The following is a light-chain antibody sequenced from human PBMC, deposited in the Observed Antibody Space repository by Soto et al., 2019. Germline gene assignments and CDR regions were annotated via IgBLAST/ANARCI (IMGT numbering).Light chain of an antibody. Sequence: MKQSAATLSVTKGERATFSCRASQSVSSNLAWYQQNPGQAPRLLIYGASTRATGIPARFSGSGSGTEFTLTISSLQSEDFAVYYCQQYNNLPPIPFGEGRLLEIK. CDR3: QQYNNLPPIP. CDR2: GAS. J-gene: IGKJ5*01. CDR1: QSVSSN. V-gene: IGKV3-15*01.